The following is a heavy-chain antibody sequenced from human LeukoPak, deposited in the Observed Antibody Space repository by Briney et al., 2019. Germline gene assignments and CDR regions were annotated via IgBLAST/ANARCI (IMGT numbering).Heavy chain of an antibody. J-gene: IGHJ2*01. CDR2: INPNSGGT. Sequence: ASVKVSCKASGYTFTGYYMHWVRQAPGQGLEWMGWINPNSGGTNYAQKFQGRVTMTRDTSISTAYMELSRLRSDDTAVYYCARVRDPTMIVVVTPNKDWYFDLWGRGTLVTVSS. CDR3: ARVRDPTMIVVVTPNKDWYFDL. CDR1: GYTFTGYY. D-gene: IGHD3-22*01. V-gene: IGHV1-2*02.